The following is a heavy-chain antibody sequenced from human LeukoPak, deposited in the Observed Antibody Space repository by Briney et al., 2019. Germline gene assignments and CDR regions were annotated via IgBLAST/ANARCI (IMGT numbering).Heavy chain of an antibody. J-gene: IGHJ5*02. CDR1: GYTFTIYA. CDR3: ASGYRGLDP. V-gene: IGHV1-8*01. D-gene: IGHD1-14*01. CDR2: MNPNSGNT. Sequence: ASVKVSCKGSGYTFTIYAINRMREATGQGREGMGWMNPNSGNTGYAQKFQGRVTLTRNTSRSKAYMELSSLRSVDTAVHYCASGYRGLDPWGQGTLVTVSS.